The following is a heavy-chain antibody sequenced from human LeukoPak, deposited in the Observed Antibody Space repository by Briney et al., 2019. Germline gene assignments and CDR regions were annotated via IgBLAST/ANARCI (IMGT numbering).Heavy chain of an antibody. CDR3: ARESLVVVPAATMYNWFDP. CDR1: GYTFTGYY. D-gene: IGHD2-2*01. J-gene: IGHJ5*02. CDR2: INPNSGGT. Sequence: ASVKVSCKASGYTFTGYYMHWVRQAPGQGLEWMGWINPNSGGTNYAQKFQGWVTMTRDTSISTAYMELSRLRSDDTAVYYCARESLVVVPAATMYNWFDPWGQGTLVTVSS. V-gene: IGHV1-2*04.